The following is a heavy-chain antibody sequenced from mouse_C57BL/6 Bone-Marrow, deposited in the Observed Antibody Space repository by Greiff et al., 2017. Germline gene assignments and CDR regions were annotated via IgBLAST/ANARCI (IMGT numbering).Heavy chain of an antibody. Sequence: EVKLQESGPELVKPGASVKISCKASGYSFTGYYMNWVKQSPEKSLEWIGEINPSTGGTTYNQKFKAKATLTVDKSSSTAYMQLKSLTSEDSAVYYCARGHQLAPLDYWGQGTTLTVSS. D-gene: IGHD4-1*02. CDR2: INPSTGGT. V-gene: IGHV1-42*01. CDR1: GYSFTGYY. CDR3: ARGHQLAPLDY. J-gene: IGHJ2*01.